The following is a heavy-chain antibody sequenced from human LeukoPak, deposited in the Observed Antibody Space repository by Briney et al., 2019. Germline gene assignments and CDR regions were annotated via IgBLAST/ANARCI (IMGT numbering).Heavy chain of an antibody. Sequence: PGGSLRLSCAATGFTFSSYAMSWVRQAPGKGLEWASAISGSGGSTYYADSVKGRFTISRDNSKNTLYLQMNSLRAEDTAVYYCAKRLSVGIDYWGQGTLVTVSS. CDR2: ISGSGGST. V-gene: IGHV3-23*01. CDR3: AKRLSVGIDY. CDR1: GFTFSSYA. J-gene: IGHJ4*02. D-gene: IGHD1-26*01.